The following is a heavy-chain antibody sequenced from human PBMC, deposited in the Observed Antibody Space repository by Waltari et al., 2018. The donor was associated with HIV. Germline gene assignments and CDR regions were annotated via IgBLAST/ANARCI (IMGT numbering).Heavy chain of an antibody. CDR1: GFTFSSSW. J-gene: IGHJ6*02. D-gene: IGHD3-10*01. V-gene: IGHV3-74*01. CDR2: INRDGSTI. CDR3: ARGQYYSMDV. Sequence: EVQLVESGGGFVQPGGSLRLSCSASGFTFSSSWMHWVRQAPGKGLVWVSGINRDGSTIRYADSVKGRFTISRDNAKNTLYLQMNSLRAEDTALYYCARGQYYSMDVWGQGTTVTVSS.